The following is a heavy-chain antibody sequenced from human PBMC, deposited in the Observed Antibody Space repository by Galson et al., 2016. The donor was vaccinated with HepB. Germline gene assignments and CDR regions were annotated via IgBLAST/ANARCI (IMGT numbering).Heavy chain of an antibody. Sequence: ETLSLTCTVSGGSISSSSYYWGWIRQPPGKGLEWIGSIYYSGSTYYNPSLKSRVTISLDTSKNQSSLKLSSVTAADTAVYYCARRVVREVTNWYFDLWGRGTLVTVSS. V-gene: IGHV4-39*01. D-gene: IGHD3-10*01. CDR2: IYYSGST. CDR3: ARRVVREVTNWYFDL. J-gene: IGHJ2*01. CDR1: GGSISSSSYY.